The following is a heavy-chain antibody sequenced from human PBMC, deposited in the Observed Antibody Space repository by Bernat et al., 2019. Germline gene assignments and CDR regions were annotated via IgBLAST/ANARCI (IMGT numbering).Heavy chain of an antibody. CDR1: GGTFSSYT. Sequence: QVQLVQSGAEVKKPGSSVKVSCKASGGTFSSYTISWVRQAPGQGLEWMGRIIPILGIANYAQKFQGRVTITADKSTSTAYMELSSLRSEDTAVYYCARSVRADSSGLFGYWGQGTLVTVSS. CDR3: ARSVRADSSGLFGY. J-gene: IGHJ4*02. V-gene: IGHV1-69*02. D-gene: IGHD3-22*01. CDR2: IIPILGIA.